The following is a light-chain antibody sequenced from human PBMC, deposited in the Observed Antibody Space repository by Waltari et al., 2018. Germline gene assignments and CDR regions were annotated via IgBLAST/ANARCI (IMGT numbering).Light chain of an antibody. V-gene: IGKV1-39*01. Sequence: DIQMTQSPSSLSASIGDRVTITCRASQSLNTYLNWYQQVPGKAPKLLIYGASNLNSGGPTPFSGSWSGNNFTLTNSDLQLEDFATYSCQQGYGNPITFGGGTRVEIK. J-gene: IGKJ4*01. CDR1: QSLNTY. CDR2: GAS. CDR3: QQGYGNPIT.